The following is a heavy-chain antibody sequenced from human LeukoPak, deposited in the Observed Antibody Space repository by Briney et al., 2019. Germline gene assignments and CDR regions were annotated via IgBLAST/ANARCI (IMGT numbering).Heavy chain of an antibody. J-gene: IGHJ6*02. CDR2: IKHDGSEKQDGSEK. CDR3: ARAKGGFYYYYGMDV. Sequence: GGCLRLSCAASGFTFSQYWMSWVRQAPGKGLEWVANIKHDGSEKQDGSEKNYVDSVKGRFTISRDNAKNSLYLQMNSLRAEDTAVYYCARAKGGFYYYYGMDVWGQGTTVTVSS. V-gene: IGHV3-7*01. D-gene: IGHD3-16*01. CDR1: GFTFSQYW.